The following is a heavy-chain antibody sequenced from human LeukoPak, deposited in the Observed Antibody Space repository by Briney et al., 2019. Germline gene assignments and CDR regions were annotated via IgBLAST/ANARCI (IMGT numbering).Heavy chain of an antibody. V-gene: IGHV6-1*01. Sequence: SQTLSLTCVISGYSVSSISVAWNWIRQSPSSGLEWLGRTYYRSKWYYEYAVSAKGRININPVPSRNQFSLQLNSGTPEDTAVYYCALARSEYHYGMDVWGQGTTATVPS. CDR1: GYSVSSISVA. CDR3: ALARSEYHYGMDV. J-gene: IGHJ6*02. CDR2: TYYRSKWYY.